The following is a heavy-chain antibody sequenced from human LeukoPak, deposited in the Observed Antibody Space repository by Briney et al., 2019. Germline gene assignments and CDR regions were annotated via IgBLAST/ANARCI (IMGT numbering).Heavy chain of an antibody. CDR1: GFTFSSYS. D-gene: IGHD6-19*01. J-gene: IGHJ4*02. Sequence: PGGSLRLSCLASGFTFSSYSMSWVRQAPGKGLEWVSYISSSGSTIYYADSVKGRFTISRDNAKNSLYLQMNSLRAEDTAVYYCASPPGSGWTEWGQGTLVTVSS. CDR3: ASPPGSGWTE. CDR2: ISSSGSTI. V-gene: IGHV3-48*03.